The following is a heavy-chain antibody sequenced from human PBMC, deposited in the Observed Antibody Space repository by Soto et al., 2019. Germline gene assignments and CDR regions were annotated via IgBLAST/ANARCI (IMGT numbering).Heavy chain of an antibody. CDR1: GGSISSYY. CDR3: ARAPSYGDSDY. J-gene: IGHJ4*02. Sequence: SETLSLTCTVSGGSISSYYWSWIQQPPGKGLEWIGYIYYSGSTNYNPSLKSRVTISVDTSKNQFSLKLSSVTAADTAVYYCARAPSYGDSDYWGQGTLVTVSS. V-gene: IGHV4-59*01. CDR2: IYYSGST. D-gene: IGHD4-17*01.